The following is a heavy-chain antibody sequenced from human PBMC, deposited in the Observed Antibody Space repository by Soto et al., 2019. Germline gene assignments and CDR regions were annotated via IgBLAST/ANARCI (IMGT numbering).Heavy chain of an antibody. V-gene: IGHV1-8*01. Sequence: ASVKVSCKASGNTFTSYDINWVRQATGHGLEWMGWINPNSGNIGYAQKFQGRVTMTRDTAIRTAYMEVRRLRSDDTAVYYCARGRASGSYYLLDYWGQGTLVTVS. CDR2: INPNSGNI. CDR3: ARGRASGSYYLLDY. D-gene: IGHD3-10*01. J-gene: IGHJ4*02. CDR1: GNTFTSYD.